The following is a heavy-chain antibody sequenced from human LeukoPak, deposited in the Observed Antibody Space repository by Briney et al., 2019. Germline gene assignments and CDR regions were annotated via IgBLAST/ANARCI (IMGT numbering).Heavy chain of an antibody. CDR2: INPNSGGT. J-gene: IGHJ4*02. D-gene: IGHD3-22*01. V-gene: IGHV1-2*06. CDR3: AKEFYGSRGFFYSPPGY. CDR1: GYTFTGYY. Sequence: ASVKVSCKASGYTFTGYYMHWVRQAPGQGLEWMGRINPNSGGTNYAQKFQGRVTMTRDTSISTAYMELSRLRSDDTAVYYCAKEFYGSRGFFYSPPGYRGQGTLVTVSS.